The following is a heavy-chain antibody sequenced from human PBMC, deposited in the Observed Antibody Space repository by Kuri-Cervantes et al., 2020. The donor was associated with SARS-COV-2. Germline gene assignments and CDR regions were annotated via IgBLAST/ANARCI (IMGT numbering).Heavy chain of an antibody. CDR1: GYSISSGYY. CDR3: ARISRTYAFDI. CDR2: IYTSGST. Sequence: GALRLSCAVSGYSISSGYYWGWIRQPPGKGLEWIGRIYTSGSTNYNPSLKSRVTMSVDTSKNQFSLKLSSVTAADTAVYYFARISRTYAFDIWGQGTMVTVSS. V-gene: IGHV4-38-2*01. D-gene: IGHD1-14*01. J-gene: IGHJ3*02.